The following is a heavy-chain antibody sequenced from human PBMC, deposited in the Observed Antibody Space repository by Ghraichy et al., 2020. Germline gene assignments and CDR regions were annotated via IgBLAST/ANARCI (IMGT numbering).Heavy chain of an antibody. CDR1: GFTVSSNY. J-gene: IGHJ4*02. CDR3: ATARVVVITTSTEQTFDY. V-gene: IGHV3-66*01. D-gene: IGHD3-22*01. CDR2: IYSGGST. Sequence: GGSLRLSCAASGFTVSSNYMSWVRQAPGKGLEWVSVIYSGGSTYYADSVKGRFTISRDNSKNTLYLQMNSLRAEDTAVYYCATARVVVITTSTEQTFDYWGQGTLVTVSS.